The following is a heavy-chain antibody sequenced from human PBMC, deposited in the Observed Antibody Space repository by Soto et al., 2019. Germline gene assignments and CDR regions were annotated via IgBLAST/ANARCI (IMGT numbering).Heavy chain of an antibody. Sequence: LSLTCAVYGGSFSGYYWSWIRQPPGKGLEWIGEINHSGSTNYNPSLKSRVTISVDTSKNQFSLKLSSVTAADTAVYYCARTSVLRFLEWLPQGVFDYWGQGTLVTVSS. CDR3: ARTSVLRFLEWLPQGVFDY. J-gene: IGHJ4*02. CDR1: GGSFSGYY. CDR2: INHSGST. D-gene: IGHD3-3*01. V-gene: IGHV4-34*01.